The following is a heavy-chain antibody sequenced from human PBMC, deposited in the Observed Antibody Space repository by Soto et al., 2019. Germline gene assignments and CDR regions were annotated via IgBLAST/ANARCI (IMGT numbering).Heavy chain of an antibody. J-gene: IGHJ1*01. CDR2: IYPGDSDT. D-gene: IGHD5-12*01. CDR3: ATQIVATPGAVDFQH. V-gene: IGHV5-51*01. CDR1: GYSFTSYW. Sequence: GESLKISCKGSGYSFTSYWIGWVRQMPGKDLEWMGIIYPGDSDTRYSPSFQGQVTISADKSISTAYLQWSSLKASDTAMYYCATQIVATPGAVDFQHWGQGTLVTVSS.